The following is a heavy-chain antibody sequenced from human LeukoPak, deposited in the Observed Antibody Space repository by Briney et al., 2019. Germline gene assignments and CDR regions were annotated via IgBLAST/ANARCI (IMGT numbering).Heavy chain of an antibody. D-gene: IGHD2-21*02. CDR3: AKLITVYCGGDCYYNDAFDI. V-gene: IGHV3-23*01. CDR1: GFTFSFRA. J-gene: IGHJ3*02. CDR2: ISGSGGST. Sequence: GGSLRLSCAASGFTFSFRAMSWVRQAPGKGLEWVSSISGSGGSTFYADSVKGRFTISRDNSKNTLYLQMNSLRAEDTAVYYCAKLITVYCGGDCYYNDAFDIWGQGTMVTVSS.